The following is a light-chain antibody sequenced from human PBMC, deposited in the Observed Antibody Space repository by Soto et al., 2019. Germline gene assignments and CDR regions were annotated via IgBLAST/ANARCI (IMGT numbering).Light chain of an antibody. V-gene: IGKV1-5*01. Sequence: DIQMTQSPSTLSASVGDRVTITCRASQSISSWLAWYQQKPGKAPKLLIYDASSLESGVPSRFSGSGSGTEFTFTISSLQPDDFATYYCKQYNSYSWTFGQGTKVDIK. CDR2: DAS. CDR3: KQYNSYSWT. J-gene: IGKJ1*01. CDR1: QSISSW.